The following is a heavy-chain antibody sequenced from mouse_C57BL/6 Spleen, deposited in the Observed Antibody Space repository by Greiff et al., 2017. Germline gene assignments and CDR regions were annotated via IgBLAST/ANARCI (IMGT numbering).Heavy chain of an antibody. J-gene: IGHJ3*01. Sequence: QVQLQQSGPELVKPGASVKLSCKASGYAFSSSWMNWVKQRPGSGLEGIGRSYPGYGDTNYNEEFKGKATLTADKSSSTAFMQLTSLTTADSAVYFCANCDSTAFAYWGQGTLVTVSA. CDR1: GYAFSSSW. V-gene: IGHV1-82*01. CDR2: SYPGYGDT. D-gene: IGHD1-1*01. CDR3: ANCDSTAFAY.